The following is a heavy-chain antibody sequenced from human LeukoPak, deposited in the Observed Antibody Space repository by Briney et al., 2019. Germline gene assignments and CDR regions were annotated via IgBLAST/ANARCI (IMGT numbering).Heavy chain of an antibody. V-gene: IGHV1-69*06. CDR3: ARAESSGPERLVLVHFDY. Sequence: ASVKVSCKASGGTFSSYAISWVRQAPGQGLEWMGGIIPIFGTANYAQKFQGRVTITADKPTSTAYMELSSLRSEDTAVYYCARAESSGPERLVLVHFDYWGQGTLVTVSS. J-gene: IGHJ4*02. D-gene: IGHD1-1*01. CDR1: GGTFSSYA. CDR2: IIPIFGTA.